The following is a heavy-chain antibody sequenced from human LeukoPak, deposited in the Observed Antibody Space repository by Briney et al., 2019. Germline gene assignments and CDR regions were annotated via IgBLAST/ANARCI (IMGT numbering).Heavy chain of an antibody. CDR3: ARGFAGDGYNFDY. V-gene: IGHV4-39*07. CDR1: GGSISSSTYY. Sequence: SETLSLTCTVSGGSISSSTYYWGWIRQPPGKGLEWTGSIYYSGSIYYNPSLKSRVTISVDTSKNQFSLKLSSLTAADTAVYYCARGFAGDGYNFDYWGQGTLVTVSS. CDR2: IYYSGSI. J-gene: IGHJ4*02. D-gene: IGHD5-24*01.